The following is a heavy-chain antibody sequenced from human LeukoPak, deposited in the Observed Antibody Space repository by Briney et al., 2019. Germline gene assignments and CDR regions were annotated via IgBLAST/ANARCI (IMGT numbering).Heavy chain of an antibody. CDR2: IYSGGST. D-gene: IGHD2-15*01. Sequence: SGGSLRLSCAASGFTVSSNYMSWVRQAPGKGLEWVSAIYSGGSTYYADSVKGRFTISRDNSKNTLYLQMNSLRAEDTAVYYCARDPYCSGGSCYPYWGQGTLVTVSS. CDR3: ARDPYCSGGSCYPY. V-gene: IGHV3-53*01. J-gene: IGHJ4*02. CDR1: GFTVSSNY.